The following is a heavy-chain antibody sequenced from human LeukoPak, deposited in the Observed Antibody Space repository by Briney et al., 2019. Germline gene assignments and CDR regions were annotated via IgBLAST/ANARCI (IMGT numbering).Heavy chain of an antibody. CDR2: IKQDGSEK. CDR3: AKSGYNRFDY. J-gene: IGHJ4*02. D-gene: IGHD5-24*01. CDR1: GFTFSTYW. V-gene: IGHV3-7*03. Sequence: GGSLRLSCAASGFTFSTYWMSWVRQAPGKGLEWVAIIKQDGSEKYYVDSVRGRFTISRDNAKNSLYLQMNSLRAEDTAVYYCAKSGYNRFDYWGQGTLVTVSS.